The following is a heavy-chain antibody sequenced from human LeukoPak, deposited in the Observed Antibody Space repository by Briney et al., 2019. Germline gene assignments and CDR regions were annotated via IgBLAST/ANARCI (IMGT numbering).Heavy chain of an antibody. V-gene: IGHV4-34*01. Sequence: SETLSLTCAVYGGSFTDYYSSWIRHLPGKGLEWIGEIHHRAGANYNPSLWGRVTISADTSKNQFSLHLTSVTAADTATFYCARGPVRDDGLTGISYYFGLDVWSHGTTVTVFS. CDR2: IHHRAGA. D-gene: IGHD2-21*02. CDR1: GGSFTDYY. J-gene: IGHJ6*02. CDR3: ARGPVRDDGLTGISYYFGLDV.